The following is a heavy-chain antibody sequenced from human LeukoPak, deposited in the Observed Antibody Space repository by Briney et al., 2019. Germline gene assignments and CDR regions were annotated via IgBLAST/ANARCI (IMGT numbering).Heavy chain of an antibody. V-gene: IGHV3-64*01. Sequence: GGSLRLSCAASGFTFSNYWMHWVRQAPGKGLEYVSAISSNGGSTYYANSVKGRFTISRDNSKNTLYLQMGSLRAEDMAVYYCARVVGSSWYDYWGQGTLVTVSS. J-gene: IGHJ4*02. CDR3: ARVVGSSWYDY. CDR2: ISSNGGST. D-gene: IGHD6-13*01. CDR1: GFTFSNYW.